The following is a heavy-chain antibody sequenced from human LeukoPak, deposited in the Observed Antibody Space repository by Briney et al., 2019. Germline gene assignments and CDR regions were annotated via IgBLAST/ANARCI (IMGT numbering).Heavy chain of an antibody. Sequence: SEXLSLTXXVSGDSISSYYWSWLRQPPGKGLEGVGYIYYSGSTNYNPSLKSRVTISVDTSKNQFSLKLSSVTAADTAVYYCARRRRSSGWYWFDPWGQGTLVTVSS. V-gene: IGHV4-59*12. CDR1: GDSISSYY. J-gene: IGHJ5*02. D-gene: IGHD6-19*01. CDR3: ARRRRSSGWYWFDP. CDR2: IYYSGST.